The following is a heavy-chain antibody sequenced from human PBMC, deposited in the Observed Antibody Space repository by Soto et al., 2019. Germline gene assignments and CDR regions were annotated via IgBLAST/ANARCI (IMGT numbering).Heavy chain of an antibody. J-gene: IGHJ6*04. D-gene: IGHD2-15*01. CDR1: GFTFSSYG. CDR2: ISYNGSNK. Sequence: QVQLVESGGGVVQPGRSLRLSCAASGFTFSSYGMHWVRQAAGKGLEWVAVISYNGSNKYYADSVKGRFTISRDNSKNTLYLQMNSLRAEDTAVYYCAKDYLDCSGGSCYSASPMDVWGKGTTVTVSS. V-gene: IGHV3-30*18. CDR3: AKDYLDCSGGSCYSASPMDV.